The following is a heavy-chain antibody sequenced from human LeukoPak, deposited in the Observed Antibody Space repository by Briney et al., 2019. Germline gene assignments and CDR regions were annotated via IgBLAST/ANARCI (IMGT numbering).Heavy chain of an antibody. CDR1: GFTFSSYS. CDR3: ARDQYYDFSQNFDY. D-gene: IGHD3-3*01. J-gene: IGHJ4*02. Sequence: GGSLRLSCAASGFTFSSYSMNWVRQAPGKGLEWVSYISSSSSTIYYADSVKGRFTISRDNAKNSLYLQMNSLRAEDTAVYYCARDQYYDFSQNFDYWGQGTLVTVSS. CDR2: ISSSSSTI. V-gene: IGHV3-48*01.